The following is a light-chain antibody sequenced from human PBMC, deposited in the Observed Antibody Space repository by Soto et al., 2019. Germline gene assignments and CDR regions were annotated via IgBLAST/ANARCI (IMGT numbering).Light chain of an antibody. CDR1: SSDVGGYNY. CDR2: EVI. J-gene: IGLJ2*01. V-gene: IGLV2-8*01. Sequence: QLVLTQPPSASGSPGQSVTISCTGTSSDVGGYNYVSWYQHHPGKAPKLMIYEVIKRPSGVPDRFSGSKSGNTASLTVSGLQAEDEADYYCSSYAGSNNLGVFGGGTKLTVL. CDR3: SSYAGSNNLGV.